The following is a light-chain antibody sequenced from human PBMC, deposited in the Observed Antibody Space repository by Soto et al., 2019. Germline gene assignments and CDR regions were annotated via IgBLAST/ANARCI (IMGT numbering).Light chain of an antibody. Sequence: EIVLTQSPATLSLSPGERATLSCRASQSVSSYLAWYQQKPGQAPRLLIYDASNRATGIPARFSGSGSGTDLTLTISSLEPEDFAVYYCQQRSNWPPYTFGRWTKLEIK. CDR2: DAS. CDR3: QQRSNWPPYT. J-gene: IGKJ2*01. V-gene: IGKV3-11*01. CDR1: QSVSSY.